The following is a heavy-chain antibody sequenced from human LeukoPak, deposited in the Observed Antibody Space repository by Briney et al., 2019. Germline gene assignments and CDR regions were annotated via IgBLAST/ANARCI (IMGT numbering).Heavy chain of an antibody. CDR1: GFTFSSYA. D-gene: IGHD1-26*01. CDR3: AKEYSGAFDY. J-gene: IGHJ4*02. V-gene: IGHV3-9*01. CDR2: ISWNSGSI. Sequence: GGSLRLSCAASGFTFSSYAMSWVRQAPGKGLEWVSGISWNSGSIGYADSVKGRFTISRDNAKNSLYLQMNSLRAEDTALYYCAKEYSGAFDYWGQGTLVTVSS.